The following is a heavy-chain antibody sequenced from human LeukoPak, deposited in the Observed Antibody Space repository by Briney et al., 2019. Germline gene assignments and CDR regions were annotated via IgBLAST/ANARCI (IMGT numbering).Heavy chain of an antibody. CDR1: GYTFTSYY. CDR3: ARDLGTSRGSMYGMDV. V-gene: IGHV1-2*04. Sequence: ASVKVSCKASGYTFTSYYMHWVRQAPGQGLEWVGWINPYTGGTNYAQKFQGWVTMTRDTSISTAYMELSRLRSDDTAVCYCARDLGTSRGSMYGMDVWGQGTTVTVSS. D-gene: IGHD1-14*01. J-gene: IGHJ6*02. CDR2: INPYTGGT.